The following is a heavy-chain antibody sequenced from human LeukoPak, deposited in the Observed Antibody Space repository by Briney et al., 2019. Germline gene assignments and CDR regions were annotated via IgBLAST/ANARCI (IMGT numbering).Heavy chain of an antibody. CDR1: GGSIFSSNW. Sequence: PSETLSLTCAVSGGSIFSSNWWSWVRPPPGKGLEWIGQIFHSGSTSYSPSLKSRVTISVDKSKNQFSLKLSSVTAADTAVFYCATSGWYLLPGIYWGQGTLVTVSS. CDR3: ATSGWYLLPGIY. D-gene: IGHD6-19*01. CDR2: IFHSGST. V-gene: IGHV4-4*02. J-gene: IGHJ4*02.